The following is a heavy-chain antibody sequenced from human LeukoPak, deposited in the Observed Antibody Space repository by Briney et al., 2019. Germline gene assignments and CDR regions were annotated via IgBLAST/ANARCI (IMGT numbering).Heavy chain of an antibody. CDR1: GFTFSNYM. CDR3: ARGDRTGYFFDN. D-gene: IGHD3-9*01. CDR2: INSDGSRR. J-gene: IGHJ4*02. V-gene: IGHV3-74*01. Sequence: PGGSLRLSCAASGFTFSNYMMHWVRQPPGTGLVWVSRINSDGSRRIFADSVKGRFTISRDNAKNTLYLEMNSLRTEDTAVYFCARGDRTGYFFDNWGQGTLVTVSS.